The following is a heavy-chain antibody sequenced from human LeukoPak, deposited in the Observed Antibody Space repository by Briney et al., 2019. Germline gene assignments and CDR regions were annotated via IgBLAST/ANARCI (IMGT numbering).Heavy chain of an antibody. CDR1: GFTFSSYA. CDR3: ASEARALNFDY. J-gene: IGHJ4*02. CDR2: ISYDGSNK. Sequence: GGSLRLSCAASGFTFSSYAMHWVRQAPGKGLEWVAVISYDGSNKYYADSVKGRFTISRGNSKNTLYLQMNSLRAEDTAVYYCASEARALNFDYWGQGTLVTVSS. V-gene: IGHV3-30-3*01.